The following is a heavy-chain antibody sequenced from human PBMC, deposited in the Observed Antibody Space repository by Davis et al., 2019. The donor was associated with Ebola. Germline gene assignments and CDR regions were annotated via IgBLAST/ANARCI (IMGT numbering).Heavy chain of an antibody. D-gene: IGHD4-11*01. J-gene: IGHJ4*02. CDR2: ISYDGSNK. V-gene: IGHV3-30-3*02. CDR1: GYTFTGYY. Sequence: SCKASGYTFTGYYMHWVRQAPGKGLEWVAVISYDGSNKYYADSVKGRFTISRDNSKNTLYLQMNSLRAEDTAVYYCAKSPYSGPFDYWGQGTLVTVPS. CDR3: AKSPYSGPFDY.